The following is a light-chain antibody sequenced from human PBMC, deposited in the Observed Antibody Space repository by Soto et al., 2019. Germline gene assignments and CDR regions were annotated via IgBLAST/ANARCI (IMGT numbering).Light chain of an antibody. CDR2: WAS. Sequence: DIVMTQSPDSLAVSLGERATINCKSSQNVLYKSNNENYLAWYQQKPGQPTKLLIYWASTRKPGVPDRFSGSGSGSDFTLTISSLQAEDVAFYYCQQYYNTPPYTFGQVTKLEI. CDR1: QNVLYKSNNENY. CDR3: QQYYNTPPYT. J-gene: IGKJ2*01. V-gene: IGKV4-1*01.